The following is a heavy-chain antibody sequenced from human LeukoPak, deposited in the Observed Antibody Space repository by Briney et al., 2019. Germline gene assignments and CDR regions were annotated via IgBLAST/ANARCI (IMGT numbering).Heavy chain of an antibody. CDR2: IYTSGST. V-gene: IGHV4-4*07. CDR3: ARAGYSSSWEVLHFDY. J-gene: IGHJ4*02. Sequence: SETLSHTCTVSGGSISSYYWSWIRQPAGKGLEWIGRIYTSGSTNYNPSLKSRVTMSVDTSKNQFSLKLSSVTAADTAVYYCARAGYSSSWEVLHFDYWGQGTLVTVSS. D-gene: IGHD6-13*01. CDR1: GGSISSYY.